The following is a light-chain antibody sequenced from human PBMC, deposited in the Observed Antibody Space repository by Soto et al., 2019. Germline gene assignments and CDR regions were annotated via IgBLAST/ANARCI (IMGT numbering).Light chain of an antibody. Sequence: SVLPQPASVSGSPGQSITISCTGTSGGVGGYNYVSWYQQHPGKAPKLMIYDVSDRPSGVSNRFSGSKSGNTASLTISGLQAEDEADYYCSSYTSSSTLEVFGTGTKVTVL. V-gene: IGLV2-14*01. CDR2: DVS. CDR1: SGGVGGYNY. CDR3: SSYTSSSTLEV. J-gene: IGLJ1*01.